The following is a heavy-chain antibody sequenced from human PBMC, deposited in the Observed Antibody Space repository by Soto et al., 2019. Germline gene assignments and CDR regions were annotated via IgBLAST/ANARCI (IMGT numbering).Heavy chain of an antibody. J-gene: IGHJ5*02. V-gene: IGHV4-59*01. CDR1: GGSISSYY. CDR2: IYYSGST. D-gene: IGHD3-3*01. Sequence: SETLSLTCTVSGGSISSYYWSWIRQPPGKGLEWIGYIYYSGSTNYNPSLKSRVTISVDTSKNQFSLKLSSVTAADTAVYYCARVLYFDFWSCYYPTHGWFDPWGQGTLVTVSS. CDR3: ARVLYFDFWSCYYPTHGWFDP.